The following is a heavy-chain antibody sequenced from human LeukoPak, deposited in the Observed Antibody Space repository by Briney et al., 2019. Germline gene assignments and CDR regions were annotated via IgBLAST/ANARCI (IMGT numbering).Heavy chain of an antibody. Sequence: ASVKVSCKASGGTFSTSALSWVRQAPGKGLEWMGKIIPIFGTVNYAQKFQGRVTITADKSTNTAYMYLSSLTSDDTAVYYCATGSTVAQRGYFEYWGQAILVTVSS. CDR2: IIPIFGTV. D-gene: IGHD4-23*01. V-gene: IGHV1-69*06. CDR3: ATGSTVAQRGYFEY. CDR1: GGTFSTSA. J-gene: IGHJ4*02.